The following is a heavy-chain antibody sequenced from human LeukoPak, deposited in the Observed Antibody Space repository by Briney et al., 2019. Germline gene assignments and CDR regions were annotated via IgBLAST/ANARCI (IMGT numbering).Heavy chain of an antibody. CDR2: ISSSGNII. D-gene: IGHD3-22*01. J-gene: IGHJ4*02. CDR1: EFTFKNYE. Sequence: GGSLRLSCAASEFTFKNYEMNWVRQVPGKGLEWLSYISSSGNIINYADSVKGRFTTSRDNAKNTLYLQMYSLGSEDTAIYYCARGGYYDSSGHFDYWGQGNLVTVSS. V-gene: IGHV3-48*03. CDR3: ARGGYYDSSGHFDY.